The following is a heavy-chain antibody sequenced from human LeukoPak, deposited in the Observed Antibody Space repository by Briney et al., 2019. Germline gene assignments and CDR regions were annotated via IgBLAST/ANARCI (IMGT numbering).Heavy chain of an antibody. J-gene: IGHJ4*02. D-gene: IGHD1-26*01. CDR2: ISGSRSYI. CDR3: AREGRGGSYHDPFDY. Sequence: PGGSLRLSCAASGFTFSSYTMNWVRQAPGKGLEWVSSISGSRSYIYYADSVKGRFTIARDNAKNSLYLQMNSLRAEDTAVYYCAREGRGGSYHDPFDYWGQGTLVTVSS. CDR1: GFTFSSYT. V-gene: IGHV3-21*01.